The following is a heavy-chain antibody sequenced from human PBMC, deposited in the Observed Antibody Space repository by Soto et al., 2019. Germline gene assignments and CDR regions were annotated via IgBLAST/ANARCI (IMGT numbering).Heavy chain of an antibody. D-gene: IGHD2-2*01. CDR3: AREYCTSTSCYGGDY. Sequence: ASVKVSCKASGYTFTSYGISWVRQAPGQGLEWMGWISTYNDDTIYAQKLQGRVTMTTDTSTNTVYMELRSLRSDDTAVYYCAREYCTSTSCYGGDYCGQGTLVTVSS. CDR2: ISTYNDDT. CDR1: GYTFTSYG. V-gene: IGHV1-18*01. J-gene: IGHJ4*02.